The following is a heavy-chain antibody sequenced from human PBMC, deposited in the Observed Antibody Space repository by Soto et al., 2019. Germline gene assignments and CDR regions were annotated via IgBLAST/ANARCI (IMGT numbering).Heavy chain of an antibody. J-gene: IGHJ4*02. CDR3: ARILQTSRALGH. CDR2: ISGYNGNA. V-gene: IGHV1-18*04. D-gene: IGHD3-9*01. Sequence: QVQLVQSAGEVRKPGASVKVSCKTSGYTFNLYGMTWLRQAPGQGLEWMGWISGYNGNATYAQKFKGRVGLTIDTSTTTAHMELGSLTSDDTAVYYCARILQTSRALGHWGQGTLVTVSS. CDR1: GYTFNLYG.